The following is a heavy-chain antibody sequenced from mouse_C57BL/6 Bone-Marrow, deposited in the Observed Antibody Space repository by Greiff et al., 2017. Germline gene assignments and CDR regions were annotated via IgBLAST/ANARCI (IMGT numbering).Heavy chain of an antibody. CDR1: GFNIKDDY. D-gene: IGHD1-1*01. CDR2: IDPENGDT. Sequence: EVQLQQSGAELVRPGASVKLSCTASGFNIKDDYMHWVKQRPEQGLEWIGWIDPENGDTEYASKFQGKATITADTSSNTAYLQLSSLTSEDTAVYYCTNYYGSSDYWGQGTTHTVSS. J-gene: IGHJ2*01. V-gene: IGHV14-4*01. CDR3: TNYYGSSDY.